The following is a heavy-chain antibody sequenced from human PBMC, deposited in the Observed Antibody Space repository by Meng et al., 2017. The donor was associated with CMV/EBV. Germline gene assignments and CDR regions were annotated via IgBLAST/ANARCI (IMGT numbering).Heavy chain of an antibody. D-gene: IGHD3-3*01. CDR1: GYIFTSYG. V-gene: IGHV1-18*01. Sequence: ASVKVSCKASGYIFTSYGISWVRQAPGQGLEWMGWISAYNGNTNYAQKLQGRVTMTTDTSTSTAYMELRSLRSDDTAVYYCARVFGQLRFLEWLSRTWFDTWGQETLVTVSS. J-gene: IGHJ5*02. CDR3: ARVFGQLRFLEWLSRTWFDT. CDR2: ISAYNGNT.